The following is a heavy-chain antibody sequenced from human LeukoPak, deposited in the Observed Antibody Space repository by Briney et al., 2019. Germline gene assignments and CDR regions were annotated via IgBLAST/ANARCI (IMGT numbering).Heavy chain of an antibody. CDR2: LYTGDTT. V-gene: IGHV3-66*01. D-gene: IGHD2-2*01. J-gene: IGHJ5*02. CDR1: KFVVSANY. CDR3: ARAPRVQKYFDP. Sequence: GGSLRLSCTASKFVVSANYITWVRQAPGKGLEWVGILYTGDTTYYADSVKGRFTISRDSSNNAVYLQMESLRAEDTAVYYCARAPRVQKYFDPWGQGTLVTVSS.